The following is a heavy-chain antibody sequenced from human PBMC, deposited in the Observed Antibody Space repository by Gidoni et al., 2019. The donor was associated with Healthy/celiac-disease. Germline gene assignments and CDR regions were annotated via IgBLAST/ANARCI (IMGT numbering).Heavy chain of an antibody. CDR3: ARHRGSSSWAPGNYFDY. Sequence: QLQLQESGPGLVKPSETLSLTCTVSGGSISSSSYYWGWIRQPPGKGLEWSGSIYYSGSTYYNPSLKSRVTISVDTSKNQFSLKLSSVTAADTAVYYCARHRGSSSWAPGNYFDYWGQGTLVTVSS. V-gene: IGHV4-39*01. CDR2: IYYSGST. CDR1: GGSISSSSYY. D-gene: IGHD6-13*01. J-gene: IGHJ4*02.